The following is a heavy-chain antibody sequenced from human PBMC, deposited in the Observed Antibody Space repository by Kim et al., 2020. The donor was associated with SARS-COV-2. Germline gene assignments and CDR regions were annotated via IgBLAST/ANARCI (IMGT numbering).Heavy chain of an antibody. D-gene: IGHD3-22*01. CDR3: ARSTYYYDSSGYHFDY. Sequence: KFQGRITISEDKSTSTADMELSSLRSEDTAVYYCARSTYYYDSSGYHFDYWGQGTLVTVSS. V-gene: IGHV1-69*02. J-gene: IGHJ4*02.